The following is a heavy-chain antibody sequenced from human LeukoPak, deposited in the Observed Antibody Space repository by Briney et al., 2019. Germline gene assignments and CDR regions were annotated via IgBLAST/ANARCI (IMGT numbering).Heavy chain of an antibody. Sequence: SEILSLTCTVSGGSISSYYWSWIRQPPGKGLEWIGYIYYSGSTNYNPSLKSRVTISVDTSKNQFSLKLSSVAAADTAVYYCASTRDYFDYWGQGTLVTVSS. J-gene: IGHJ4*02. D-gene: IGHD3-3*01. CDR1: GGSISSYY. CDR3: ASTRDYFDY. CDR2: IYYSGST. V-gene: IGHV4-59*01.